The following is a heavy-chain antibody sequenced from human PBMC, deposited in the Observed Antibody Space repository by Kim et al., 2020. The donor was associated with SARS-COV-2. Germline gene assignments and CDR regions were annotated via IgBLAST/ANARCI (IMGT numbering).Heavy chain of an antibody. CDR2: IIPILGIA. V-gene: IGHV1-69*04. Sequence: SVKVSCKASGGTFSSYTISWVRQAPGQGLEWMGRIIPILGIANYAQKFQGRVTITADKSTSTAYMELSSLRSEDTAVYYCAREVMGHSSSSWYEEVEYFDLWGRGTLVTVSS. D-gene: IGHD6-13*01. CDR1: GGTFSSYT. CDR3: AREVMGHSSSSWYEEVEYFDL. J-gene: IGHJ2*01.